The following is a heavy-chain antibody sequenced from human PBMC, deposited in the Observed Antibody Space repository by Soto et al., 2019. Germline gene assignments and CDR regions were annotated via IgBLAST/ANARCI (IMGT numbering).Heavy chain of an antibody. D-gene: IGHD2-15*01. V-gene: IGHV1-46*01. J-gene: IGHJ6*02. CDR2: INPSGGST. Sequence: GASVKVSCKASGYTFTSYYMHWVRQAPGQGLEWMGIINPSGGSTSYAQKFQGRVTMTRDTSTSTVYMELSSLRSEDTAVYYCARDQVVAATQTPFRYYVMDVWGQGTTVTVSS. CDR1: GYTFTSYY. CDR3: ARDQVVAATQTPFRYYVMDV.